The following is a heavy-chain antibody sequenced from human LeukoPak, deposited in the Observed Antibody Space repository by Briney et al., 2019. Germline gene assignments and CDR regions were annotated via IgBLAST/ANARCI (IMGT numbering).Heavy chain of an antibody. CDR3: AKGAGYYDSSGYSDLIDY. CDR1: GFTFADYS. D-gene: IGHD3-22*01. V-gene: IGHV3-9*01. Sequence: GGFLRLSCAAAGFTFADYSMHWGRLGPGSGLDWVSGVGCNSGSIGYADSVKGRLTISRDNAKNSLYLQMNSLRAEDTALYYCAKGAGYYDSSGYSDLIDYWGQGTLVTVSS. J-gene: IGHJ4*02. CDR2: VGCNSGSI.